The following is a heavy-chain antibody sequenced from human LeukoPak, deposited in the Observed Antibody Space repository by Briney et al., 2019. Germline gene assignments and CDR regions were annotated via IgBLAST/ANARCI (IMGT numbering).Heavy chain of an antibody. D-gene: IGHD5-18*01. CDR3: ARERVRDTAMLN. CDR2: ISYDGSNK. V-gene: IGHV3-30-3*01. CDR1: GFTFSSYA. J-gene: IGHJ4*02. Sequence: GESLRLSCAASGFTFSSYAMHWVRQAPGKGLEWVAVISYDGSNKYYADSVKGRFTISRDNSKNTLYLQMNSLRAEDTAVYYCARERVRDTAMLNWGQGTLVTVS.